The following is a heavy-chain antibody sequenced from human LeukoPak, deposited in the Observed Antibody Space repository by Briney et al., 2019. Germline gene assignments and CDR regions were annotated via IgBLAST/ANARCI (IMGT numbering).Heavy chain of an antibody. Sequence: SETLSLTCTVSGGSISSYYWSWIRQPPGKGLEWIGYIYYSGSTNYNPSLKSRVTISVDTSKNQFSLKLSSVTAADTAVYYRARGRRRGYSYGSTFDYWGQGTLVTVSS. CDR2: IYYSGST. J-gene: IGHJ4*02. CDR3: ARGRRRGYSYGSTFDY. V-gene: IGHV4-59*01. CDR1: GGSISSYY. D-gene: IGHD5-18*01.